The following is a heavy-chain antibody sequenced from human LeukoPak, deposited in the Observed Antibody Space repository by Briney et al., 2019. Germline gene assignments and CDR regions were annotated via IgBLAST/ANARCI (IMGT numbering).Heavy chain of an antibody. CDR3: AKERYSSGWSDSFDY. Sequence: GGSLRLSCAASGFTFSNYWMHWVRQAPGKGPEWVSSISGSGGNTYYADSVKGRFTISRDNSKNTLYLQMNSLRAEDTALYYCAKERYSSGWSDSFDYWGQGTLVTVSS. D-gene: IGHD6-19*01. J-gene: IGHJ4*02. CDR2: ISGSGGNT. V-gene: IGHV3-23*01. CDR1: GFTFSNYW.